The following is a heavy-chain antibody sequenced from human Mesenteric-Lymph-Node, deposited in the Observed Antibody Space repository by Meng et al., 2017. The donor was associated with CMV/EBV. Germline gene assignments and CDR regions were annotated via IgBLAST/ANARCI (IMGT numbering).Heavy chain of an antibody. J-gene: IGHJ4*02. CDR2: ISSSGSTI. V-gene: IGHV3-11*01. D-gene: IGHD4-23*01. CDR1: EFTFSDYS. Sequence: VQLVESGGGLVNPGGSLSLSCAASEFTFSDYSMSWIRQAPGKGLEWVAYISSSGSTIDYADSVVGRFTISRDNAKNSVSLQMNSLRVEDTAVYYCARDDGGNSVLDNWGQGTLVTVSS. CDR3: ARDDGGNSVLDN.